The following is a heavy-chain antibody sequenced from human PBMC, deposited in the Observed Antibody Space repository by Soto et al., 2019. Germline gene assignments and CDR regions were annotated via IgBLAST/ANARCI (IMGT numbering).Heavy chain of an antibody. D-gene: IGHD2-21*01. CDR2: INPNSGGT. V-gene: IGHV1-2*04. CDR3: ARGERGTHIVVVNKYGMDV. Sequence: ASVKVSCKASGYTFIGYYMHWVRQAPGQGLEWMGWINPNSGGTNYAQKFQGWVTMTRDTSISTAYMELSRLRSDDTAVYYCARGERGTHIVVVNKYGMDVSGQGTTFTI. J-gene: IGHJ6*02. CDR1: GYTFIGYY.